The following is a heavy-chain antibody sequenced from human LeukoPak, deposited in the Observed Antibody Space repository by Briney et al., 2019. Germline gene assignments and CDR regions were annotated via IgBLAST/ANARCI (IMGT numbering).Heavy chain of an antibody. J-gene: IGHJ4*02. CDR2: ISSSSSTI. D-gene: IGHD3/OR15-3a*01. CDR1: GFTFSGYS. V-gene: IGHV3-48*01. CDR3: ARDEFGPLAF. Sequence: GGSLRLSCAASGFTFSGYSMNWVRQAPGKGLEWISYISSSSSTIFYADSVKGRFTISRDNAKNSLYLQMNSLRAEDTALYYCARDEFGPLAFWGRGTLVTVSS.